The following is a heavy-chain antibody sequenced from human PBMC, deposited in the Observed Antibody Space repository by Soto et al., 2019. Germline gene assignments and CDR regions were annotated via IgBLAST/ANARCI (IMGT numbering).Heavy chain of an antibody. D-gene: IGHD3-16*01. V-gene: IGHV3-30*03. J-gene: IGHJ3*02. CDR2: ISYDGSNK. Sequence: GGSLRLSCAASGFTFSIYGTQWVRQAPGKGLECVAGISYDGSNKYYVESVKGRFTISRDNSKNTLYLQMNSLRPEDTAVYYCARVGDRFVWDVKNDAFDMWGQGTMVTVSS. CDR1: GFTFSIYG. CDR3: ARVGDRFVWDVKNDAFDM.